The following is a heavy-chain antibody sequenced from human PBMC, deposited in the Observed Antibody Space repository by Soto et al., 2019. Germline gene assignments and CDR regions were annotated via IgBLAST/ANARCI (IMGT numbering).Heavy chain of an antibody. CDR3: ARQSGDSHY. D-gene: IGHD3-22*01. CDR1: GGSISSSSYY. CDR2: IYYSGST. V-gene: IGHV4-39*01. J-gene: IGHJ4*02. Sequence: SETLSLTCTVSGGSISSSSYYWGWIRQPPGKGLEWIGSIYYSGSTYYNPSLKSRVTISVDTSKNQFSLKLSSVTAADTAVYYCARQSGDSHYWGQGTLVTVSS.